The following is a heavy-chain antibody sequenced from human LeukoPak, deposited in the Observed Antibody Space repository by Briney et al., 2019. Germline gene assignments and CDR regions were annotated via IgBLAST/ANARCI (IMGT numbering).Heavy chain of an antibody. V-gene: IGHV1-8*02. CDR2: MNPNSGNT. D-gene: IGHD3-9*01. Sequence: ASVKVSCKASGYTFTSYDINWVRQAPGQGLEWMGWMNPNSGNTGYAQKFQGRVTMTTNTSINTAYMELTSLRSEDTAVYYCARDGRYFDWYTRSSDAFDIWGQGTMVTVSS. J-gene: IGHJ3*02. CDR1: GYTFTSYD. CDR3: ARDGRYFDWYTRSSDAFDI.